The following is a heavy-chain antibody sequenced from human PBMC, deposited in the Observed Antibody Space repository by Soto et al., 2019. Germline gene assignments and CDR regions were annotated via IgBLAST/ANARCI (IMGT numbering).Heavy chain of an antibody. V-gene: IGHV3-30-3*01. Sequence: AGGSLRLSCAASGFTFSSYAMHWVRQAPGKGLEWVAVISYDGSNKYYADSVKGRFTISRDNSKNTLYLQMNSLRAEDTAVYYCARDCGGSGWYPGYYYYGMDVWCQGTLVTVSS. J-gene: IGHJ6*02. D-gene: IGHD6-19*01. CDR2: ISYDGSNK. CDR3: ARDCGGSGWYPGYYYYGMDV. CDR1: GFTFSSYA.